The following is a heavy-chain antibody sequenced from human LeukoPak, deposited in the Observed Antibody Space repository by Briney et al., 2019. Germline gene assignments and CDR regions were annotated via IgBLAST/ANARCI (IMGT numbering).Heavy chain of an antibody. D-gene: IGHD5-18*01. Sequence: GGSLTLSCLTSGFNMSGFEMTWVRQAPGKGLEWTSYISTKGDVKYYADSVKGRVTISRDIPKKSLSLAMNSLRVEDTAVYFCARVRYSYDYFDNWGPGTQVTVST. CDR1: GFNMSGFE. CDR3: ARVRYSYDYFDN. V-gene: IGHV3-48*03. CDR2: ISTKGDVK. J-gene: IGHJ4*02.